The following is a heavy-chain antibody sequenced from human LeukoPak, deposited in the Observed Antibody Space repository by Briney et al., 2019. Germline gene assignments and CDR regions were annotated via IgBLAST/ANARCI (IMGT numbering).Heavy chain of an antibody. CDR2: INAGNGNT. CDR1: GYTFTSYA. Sequence: GSLRLSCAASGYTFTSYAMHWVRQAPGQRLEWMGWINAGNGNTKYSQKFQGRVTITRDTSASTAYMELSSLRSEDTAVYYCARGTYYYGSGVSPVDYWGQGTLVTVSS. CDR3: ARGTYYYGSGVSPVDY. D-gene: IGHD3-10*01. J-gene: IGHJ4*02. V-gene: IGHV1-3*01.